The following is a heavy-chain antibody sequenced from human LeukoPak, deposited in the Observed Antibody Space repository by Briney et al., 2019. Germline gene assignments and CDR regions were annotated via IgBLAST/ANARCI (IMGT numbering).Heavy chain of an antibody. CDR1: GGSFSGYY. CDR2: INHSGST. D-gene: IGHD6-19*01. V-gene: IGHV4-34*01. J-gene: IGHJ4*02. Sequence: PSETLSLTCAVYGGSFSGYYWSWIRQPPGKGLEWIGEINHSGSTNYNPSLKSRVTISVDTSKNQFSLKLTSVTAADTAVYYCARALSRDGPVAPGYWGQGTLVTVSS. CDR3: ARALSRDGPVAPGY.